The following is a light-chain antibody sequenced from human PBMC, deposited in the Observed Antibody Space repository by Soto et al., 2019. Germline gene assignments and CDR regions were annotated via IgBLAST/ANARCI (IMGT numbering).Light chain of an antibody. J-gene: IGKJ1*01. CDR3: QQYHNYPRT. CDR1: ESIRTW. CDR2: DAS. V-gene: IGKV1-5*01. Sequence: DIQMTQSPSTLSASIGDRVTITCRASESIRTWLAWYQHKPGKAPKFLIYDASSLESGVPSRCSGSGSGTECTLTISNRQPDDFATYFCQQYHNYPRTFGQGTKVESK.